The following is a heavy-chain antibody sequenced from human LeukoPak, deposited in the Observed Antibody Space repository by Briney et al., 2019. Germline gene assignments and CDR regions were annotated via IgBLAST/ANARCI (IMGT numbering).Heavy chain of an antibody. V-gene: IGHV1-18*01. Sequence: GASVKVSCKASGYTFANYDINWVRQAPGQGLEWMGWISGYNGNTNYAQNLQGRVTMTTDTSTSTAYMDLRSLRSDDTAVYYCARLQFRVGSCCSSSCRAFDYWGQGTLITVSS. CDR2: ISGYNGNT. CDR1: GYTFANYD. J-gene: IGHJ4*02. D-gene: IGHD2-2*01. CDR3: ARLQFRVGSCCSSSCRAFDY.